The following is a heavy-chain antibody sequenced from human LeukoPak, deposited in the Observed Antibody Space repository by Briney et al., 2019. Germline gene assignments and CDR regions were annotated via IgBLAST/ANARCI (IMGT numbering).Heavy chain of an antibody. J-gene: IGHJ4*02. CDR3: ARANSSSWYDTSKIFDY. V-gene: IGHV1-69*01. CDR2: IIPIFGTA. D-gene: IGHD6-13*01. Sequence: SVKVSCKASGGTFSSYAISWVRQAPGQGLEWMGGIIPIFGTANYAQKFQGRVTITADESTSTAYMELSSLRSEDTAVYYCARANSSSWYDTSKIFDYWGQGTLVTVSS. CDR1: GGTFSSYA.